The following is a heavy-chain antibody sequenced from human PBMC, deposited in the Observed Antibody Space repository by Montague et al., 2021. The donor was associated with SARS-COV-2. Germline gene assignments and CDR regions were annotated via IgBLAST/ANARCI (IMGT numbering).Heavy chain of an antibody. CDR2: INHSGST. V-gene: IGHV4-34*01. Sequence: SETLSLTCAVYVGSFSGYYWSWIRQPPGKGLEWIGEINHSGSTNYNPSLRSRITILVDTSKNQFSLKLSSVTAADTAVYYCAREISGPDYFDYWGQGTLVTVSS. CDR3: AREISGPDYFDY. CDR1: VGSFSGYY. J-gene: IGHJ4*02. D-gene: IGHD3-10*01.